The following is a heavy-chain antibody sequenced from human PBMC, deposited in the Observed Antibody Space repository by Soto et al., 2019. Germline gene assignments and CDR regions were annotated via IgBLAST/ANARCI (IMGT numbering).Heavy chain of an antibody. CDR3: AGMTTGDVFDI. CDR2: IYYSGST. D-gene: IGHD4-17*01. J-gene: IGHJ3*02. V-gene: IGHV4-59*08. CDR1: GGSISSYY. Sequence: SETLSLTCTVSGGSISSYYWSWIRQPPGKGLEWIGYIYYSGSTNYNPSLKSRVTISVDTSKNQFSLKLSSVTAADTAVYYCAGMTTGDVFDIWGQGTMVT.